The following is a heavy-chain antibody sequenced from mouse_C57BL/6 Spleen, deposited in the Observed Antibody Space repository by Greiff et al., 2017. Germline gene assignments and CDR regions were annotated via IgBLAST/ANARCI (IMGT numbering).Heavy chain of an antibody. D-gene: IGHD1-1*01. J-gene: IGHJ2*01. CDR2: IDPSDSYT. CDR1: GYTFTSYW. CDR3: AITTVVDY. Sequence: QVHVKQPGAELVRPGTSVKLSCKASGYTFTSYWMHWVKQRPGQGLEWIGVIDPSDSYTNYNQKFKGKATLTVDTSSSTAYMQLSSLTSEDSAVYYCAITTVVDYWGQGTTLTVSS. V-gene: IGHV1-59*01.